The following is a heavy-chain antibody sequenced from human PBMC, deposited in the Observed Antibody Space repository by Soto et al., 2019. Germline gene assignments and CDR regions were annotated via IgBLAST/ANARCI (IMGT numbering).Heavy chain of an antibody. D-gene: IGHD3-3*01. J-gene: IGHJ6*03. CDR1: GGTFSSYT. Sequence: SVKVSCKASGGTFSSYTISWVRQAPGQGLEWMGRIIPILGIANYAQKFQGRVTITADKSTSTAYMELSSLRSEDTAVYYCARDHNPIGRFLASLDYYYYYMDVWGKRTTVTVSS. CDR3: ARDHNPIGRFLASLDYYYYYMDV. V-gene: IGHV1-69*04. CDR2: IIPILGIA.